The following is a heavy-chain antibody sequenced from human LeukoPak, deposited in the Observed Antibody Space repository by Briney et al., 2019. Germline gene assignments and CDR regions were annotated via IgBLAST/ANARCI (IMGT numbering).Heavy chain of an antibody. CDR2: IYHRGST. J-gene: IGHJ4*02. V-gene: IGHV4-38-2*02. CDR3: ARGYNWNDFDY. CDR1: GYSICSGYY. Sequence: SETLSLTCTVSGYSICSGYYWGWIRQPPGKGLEWIGSIYHRGSTYYNPSLKSRVTISLDTSKNQFSLKLSSVTAADTAVYYCARGYNWNDFDYWGQGTLVTVSS. D-gene: IGHD1-1*01.